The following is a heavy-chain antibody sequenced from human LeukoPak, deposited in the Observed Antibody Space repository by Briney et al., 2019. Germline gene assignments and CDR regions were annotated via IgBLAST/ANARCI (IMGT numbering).Heavy chain of an antibody. CDR2: ISYDGSNK. CDR3: AKWGQGDYGGFDY. V-gene: IGHV3-30*18. D-gene: IGHD4-17*01. J-gene: IGHJ4*02. CDR1: GFTFSSYG. Sequence: GGSLRLSCAASGFTFSSYGVHWVRQAPGKGLEWVAVISYDGSNKYYADSVKGRFTISRDNSKNTLYLQMNSLRAEDTAVYYCAKWGQGDYGGFDYWGQGTLVTVSS.